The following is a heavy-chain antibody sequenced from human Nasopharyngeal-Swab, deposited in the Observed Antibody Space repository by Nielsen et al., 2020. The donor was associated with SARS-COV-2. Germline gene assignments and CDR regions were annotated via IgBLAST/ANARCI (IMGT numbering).Heavy chain of an antibody. V-gene: IGHV3-23*03. CDR1: GFTFSSYA. D-gene: IGHD6-19*01. CDR2: IYSGGSST. CDR3: AKVGHSSGWTGGYFDY. Sequence: GGSLRLSCAASGFTFSSYAMSWVRQAPGKGLEWVSVIYSGGSSTYYADSVKGRFTISRDNSKNTLYLQMNSLRAEDTAVYYCAKVGHSSGWTGGYFDYWGQGTLVTVSS. J-gene: IGHJ4*02.